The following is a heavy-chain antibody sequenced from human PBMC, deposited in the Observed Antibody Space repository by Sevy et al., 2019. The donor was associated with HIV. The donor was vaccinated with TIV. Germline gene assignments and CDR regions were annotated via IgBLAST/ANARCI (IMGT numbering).Heavy chain of an antibody. CDR3: ASDGGCSRTSCLLYFDC. D-gene: IGHD2-2*01. V-gene: IGHV3-21*01. Sequence: GGSLRLSCAASGFTFSSYTMNWVRQAPGKGLEWVSSITGGSSYIYYADSVKGRFTISRDNAKNSLYLQMNSLRAEDTAVYYCASDGGCSRTSCLLYFDCWGHGSLVTVSS. CDR2: ITGGSSYI. J-gene: IGHJ4*01. CDR1: GFTFSSYT.